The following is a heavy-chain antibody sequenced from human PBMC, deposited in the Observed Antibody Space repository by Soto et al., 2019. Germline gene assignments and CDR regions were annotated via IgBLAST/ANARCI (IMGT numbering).Heavy chain of an antibody. V-gene: IGHV4-39*01. CDR1: GASITSTTYF. Sequence: PSETLSLTCSLSGASITSTTYFWAWIRQPPGKGLEWVGSMYYSGKTHYNPSLNSRTTISVDRSRNQISLQVSSVTAADTAVYYCAKNLPRTGRFDYWGQGTVVTVSS. J-gene: IGHJ4*02. CDR2: MYYSGKT. CDR3: AKNLPRTGRFDY.